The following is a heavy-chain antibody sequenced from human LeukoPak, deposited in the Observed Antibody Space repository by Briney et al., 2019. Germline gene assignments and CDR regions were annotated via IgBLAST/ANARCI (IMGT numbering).Heavy chain of an antibody. V-gene: IGHV3-23*01. Sequence: GGSLRLSCIASGLTLSNYDMTWVRQTPGKGLKYVSSIGSGGYTFYAGSVKGRFSISRDISQNTVYLQMNSLRAEDTAMYFCAKKLPGASYYFDFWGQGTLITVSS. CDR2: IGSGGYT. CDR3: AKKLPGASYYFDF. CDR1: GLTLSNYD. J-gene: IGHJ4*02. D-gene: IGHD7-27*01.